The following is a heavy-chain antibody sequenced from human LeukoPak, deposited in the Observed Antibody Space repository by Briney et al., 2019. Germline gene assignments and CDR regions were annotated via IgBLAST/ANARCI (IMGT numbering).Heavy chain of an antibody. Sequence: QPGGSLRLSCAASGFTFSVSAVHWVRQASGKGLEWVGRIRSKDHNYATTYAASVKGRFTISRDDSKNTAYLQINSLKTEGTAVYYCARLAVSNVGTTVFDYWGQGTLVTVSS. J-gene: IGHJ4*02. V-gene: IGHV3-73*01. D-gene: IGHD1-14*01. CDR1: GFTFSVSA. CDR3: ARLAVSNVGTTVFDY. CDR2: IRSKDHNYAT.